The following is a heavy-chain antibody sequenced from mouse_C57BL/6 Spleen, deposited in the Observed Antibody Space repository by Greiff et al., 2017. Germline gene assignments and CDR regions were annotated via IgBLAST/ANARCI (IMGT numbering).Heavy chain of an antibody. CDR2: ISYSGNT. CDR3: ARGVYGYPWFAY. CDR1: GYSITSGYD. D-gene: IGHD2-2*01. Sequence: VQLKQSGPGMVKPSQSLSLTCTVTGYSITSGYDWHWIRHFPGNKLEWMGYISYSGNTNYNPSLKSRISITHDTSKNHFFLKLNSVTTEDTATYYCARGVYGYPWFAYWGQGTLVTVSA. V-gene: IGHV3-1*01. J-gene: IGHJ3*01.